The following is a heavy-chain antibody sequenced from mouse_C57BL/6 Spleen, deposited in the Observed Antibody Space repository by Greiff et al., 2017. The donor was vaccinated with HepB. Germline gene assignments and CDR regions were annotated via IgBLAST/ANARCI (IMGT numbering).Heavy chain of an antibody. V-gene: IGHV1-5*01. J-gene: IGHJ3*01. CDR3: TRSGYYGSSYDWFAY. CDR1: GYTFTSYW. D-gene: IGHD1-1*01. CDR2: IYPGNSDT. Sequence: EVQLQQSGTVLARPGASVKMSCKTSGYTFTSYWMHWVKQRPGQGLEWIGAIYPGNSDTSYNQKFKGKAKLTAVTSASTAYMELSSLTNVDSAVYYCTRSGYYGSSYDWFAYWGQGTLVTVSA.